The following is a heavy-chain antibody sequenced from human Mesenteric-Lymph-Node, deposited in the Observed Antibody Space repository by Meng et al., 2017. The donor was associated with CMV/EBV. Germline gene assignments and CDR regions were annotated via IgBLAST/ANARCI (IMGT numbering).Heavy chain of an antibody. CDR3: ARDRIATAGRGFDP. V-gene: IGHV3-69-1*02. CDR1: GFTFSDYY. Sequence: GESLKISCAASGFTFSDYYMNWVRQAPGKGLAWVSSISSSSTIYYADSVKGRFTISRDNAKNSLYLQMNSLRAEDTAVYYCARDRIATAGRGFDPWGQGTLVTVSS. J-gene: IGHJ5*02. D-gene: IGHD6-13*01. CDR2: ISSSSTI.